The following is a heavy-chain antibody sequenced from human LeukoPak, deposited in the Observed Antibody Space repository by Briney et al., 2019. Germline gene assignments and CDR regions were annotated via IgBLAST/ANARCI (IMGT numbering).Heavy chain of an antibody. D-gene: IGHD3-3*01. J-gene: IGHJ4*02. V-gene: IGHV4-4*07. CDR1: GGSISSYY. CDR3: AREPPDYDFWSGFGFGYFDY. CDR2: IYTSGST. Sequence: SETLSLTCTVSGGSISSYYWSWIRQPAGKGLEWIGRIYTSGSTNYNPSLKSRVTMSVDTSKNQFSLKLSSVTAADTAVYYCAREPPDYDFWSGFGFGYFDYWGQGTLVTVSS.